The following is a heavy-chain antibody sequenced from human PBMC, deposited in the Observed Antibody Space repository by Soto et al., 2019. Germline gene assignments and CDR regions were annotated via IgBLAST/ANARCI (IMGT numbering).Heavy chain of an antibody. J-gene: IGHJ3*02. CDR1: GGSISSSNW. CDR2: IYHSGST. D-gene: IGHD6-19*01. CDR3: ASSSGLSSGRYDAFDI. V-gene: IGHV4-4*02. Sequence: QVQLQESGPGLVKPSGTQSLTCAVSGGSISSSNWWSWVRQPPGKGLEWIGEIYHSGSTNYNPSLMSRVTISVDKSKNQFSLKVSSVTAVDTAVYYCASSSGLSSGRYDAFDIWGQGTMVTVSS.